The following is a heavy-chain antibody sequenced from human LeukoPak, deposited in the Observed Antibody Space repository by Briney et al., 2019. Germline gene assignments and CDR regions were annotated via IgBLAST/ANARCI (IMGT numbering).Heavy chain of an antibody. CDR2: IRGGGETT. CDR1: GFTFNNYA. J-gene: IGHJ4*02. Sequence: GGPLRLSCAASGFTFNNYAMNWVRQAPGKGLEWVSSIRGGGETTYYADSAKGRFTISRDNSQNTLYLQMNSLRAEDTAVYYCARDYADYVGYFFFDYWGQGTLVTVSS. CDR3: ARDYADYVGYFFFDY. D-gene: IGHD4-17*01. V-gene: IGHV3-23*01.